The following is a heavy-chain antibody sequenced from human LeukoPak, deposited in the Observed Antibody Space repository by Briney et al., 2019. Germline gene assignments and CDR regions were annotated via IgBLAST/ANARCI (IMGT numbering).Heavy chain of an antibody. Sequence: KSSETLSLTCAVYGGSFSGYYWNWIRQTPGKGLEWIGEINHSGSTNYNPSLKSRVTISVDTSKNQFSLKLSSVTAADTAVYYCARGQGTVTTHWGQGTLVTVSS. CDR1: GGSFSGYY. CDR3: ARGQGTVTTH. CDR2: INHSGST. D-gene: IGHD4-17*01. V-gene: IGHV4-34*01. J-gene: IGHJ4*02.